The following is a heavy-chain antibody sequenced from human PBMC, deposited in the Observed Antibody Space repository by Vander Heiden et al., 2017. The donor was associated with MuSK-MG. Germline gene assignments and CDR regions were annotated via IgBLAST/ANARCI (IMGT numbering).Heavy chain of an antibody. CDR2: INHSGST. J-gene: IGHJ4*02. CDR3: ARVRTYYYGSGSYKAGCFDY. D-gene: IGHD3-10*01. Sequence: QVQLQQWGAGLLKPSETLSLTCAVYGGSLSGYYWSWIRQPPGKGLEWIGEINHSGSTNYNPSLKSRVTISVDTSKNQFSLKLSSVTAADTAVYYCARVRTYYYGSGSYKAGCFDYWGQGTLVTVSS. V-gene: IGHV4-34*01. CDR1: GGSLSGYY.